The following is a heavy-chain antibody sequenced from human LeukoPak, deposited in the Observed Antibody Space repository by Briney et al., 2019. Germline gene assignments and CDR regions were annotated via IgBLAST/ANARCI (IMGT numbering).Heavy chain of an antibody. D-gene: IGHD2-15*01. Sequence: GESLKISCKGSGYSFTNYWIGWVRQMPGKGPEWVGVIFPGDSDIRYSPAFQGQVTITADKSISTAYLQWSSLKASDTAMYYCARTGSRPRPYNWFDPWGQGTLVTVFS. CDR1: GYSFTNYW. CDR3: ARTGSRPRPYNWFDP. CDR2: IFPGDSDI. V-gene: IGHV5-51*01. J-gene: IGHJ5*02.